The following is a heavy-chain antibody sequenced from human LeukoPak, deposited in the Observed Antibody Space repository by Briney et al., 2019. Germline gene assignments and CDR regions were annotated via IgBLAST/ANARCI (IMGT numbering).Heavy chain of an antibody. J-gene: IGHJ3*02. CDR2: IYPGDSDT. CDR3: ARLQPYYYDSSGYSGYFDI. V-gene: IGHV5-51*01. D-gene: IGHD3-22*01. Sequence: GESLKISCKGSGYSFTSYWIGWVRQMPGKGLEWMGIIYPGDSDTRYSPSFQGQVTISADKSISTAYLQWSSLKASDTAMYYCARLQPYYYDSSGYSGYFDIWGQGTMVTVSS. CDR1: GYSFTSYW.